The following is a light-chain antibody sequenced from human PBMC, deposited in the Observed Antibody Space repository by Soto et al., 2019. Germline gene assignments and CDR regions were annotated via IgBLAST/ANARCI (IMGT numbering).Light chain of an antibody. CDR3: QQFNSYPIT. V-gene: IGKV1-9*01. J-gene: IGKJ1*01. Sequence: DIQMTQSPSSLSASVGDRVTITCRASQSISSYLNWYQQKPGKAPKLLIYAASSLQSGVPSTFSGSGSGTEFTLTIISLRPEDFATYYCQQFNSYPITFGQGTKVHIK. CDR2: AAS. CDR1: QSISSY.